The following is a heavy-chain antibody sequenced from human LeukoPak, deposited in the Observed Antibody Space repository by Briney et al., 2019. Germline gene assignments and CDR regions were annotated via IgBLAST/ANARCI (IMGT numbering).Heavy chain of an antibody. CDR3: ARVYLRGESLPLRY. Sequence: GASVKVSCKASGYTFTGYYMHWVRQAPGQGLEWMGWINPNSGGTNYAQKFQGRVTMTRDTSISTAYMELSRLRSDDTAVYYCARVYLRGESLPLRYWGQGTLVTVSS. CDR1: GYTFTGYY. D-gene: IGHD3-10*01. J-gene: IGHJ4*02. CDR2: INPNSGGT. V-gene: IGHV1-2*02.